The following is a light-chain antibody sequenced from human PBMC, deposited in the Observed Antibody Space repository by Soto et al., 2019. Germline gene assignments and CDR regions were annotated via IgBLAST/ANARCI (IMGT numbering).Light chain of an antibody. CDR2: GTS. CDR3: QQYGSSPPFT. Sequence: EIVLTHSPGTLSLSPWEIATLSCRASQSVSSSYLAWYQQKPGQAPRLLIYGTSSRATGIPDRFSGSGSGTDFTLIISILEPEDFAVYYCQQYGSSPPFTFGPGTKVDIK. CDR1: QSVSSSY. V-gene: IGKV3-20*01. J-gene: IGKJ3*01.